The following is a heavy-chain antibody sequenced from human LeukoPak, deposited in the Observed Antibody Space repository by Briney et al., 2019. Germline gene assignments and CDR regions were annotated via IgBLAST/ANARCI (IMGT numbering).Heavy chain of an antibody. CDR2: ISSSSSYI. D-gene: IGHD3-10*01. CDR1: GFTFSSYS. J-gene: IGHJ4*02. CDR3: ASSSTVGWFGNFDY. Sequence: GGSLRLSCAASGFTFSSYSMNWVRQAPGKGLEWVSSISSSSSYIYYADSVKGRFTISRDNAKNSLYLQMNSLRAEDTAVYYCASSSTVGWFGNFDYWGQGTLVTVSS. V-gene: IGHV3-21*06.